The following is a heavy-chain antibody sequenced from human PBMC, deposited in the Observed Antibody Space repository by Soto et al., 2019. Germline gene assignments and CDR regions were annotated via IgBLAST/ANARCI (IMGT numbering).Heavy chain of an antibody. J-gene: IGHJ4*02. CDR1: GYTFFTYG. V-gene: IGHV1-18*01. CDR2: ISTYDGNT. D-gene: IGHD2-15*01. CDR3: ARVRAQYCSGGSCLPQSDY. Sequence: QVQLVQSGAEVKKPGASVKVSCKASGYTFFTYGITWVRQAPGQGLEWMGWISTYDGNTDYAQKLQGRVTMTTDTSTRTAYMELRSLRSDDTAVYYCARVRAQYCSGGSCLPQSDYWGQGTPVTVSS.